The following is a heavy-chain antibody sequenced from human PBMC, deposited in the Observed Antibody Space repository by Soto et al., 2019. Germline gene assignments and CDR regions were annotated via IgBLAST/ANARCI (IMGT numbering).Heavy chain of an antibody. CDR1: GYSFTNNY. Sequence: QVQLVQSGAELKKPGASVKVSCKASGYSFTNNYLHWVRQAPGQGLEWMGIINPSGGSNTYAQKFQGRLTIARDTSESRIYMDVRSLRSEDTSVYYCARDGTHGYFFSWDHVTLVTVSS. CDR2: INPSGGSN. V-gene: IGHV1-46*01. CDR3: ARDGTHGYFFS. J-gene: IGHJ5*01. D-gene: IGHD3-22*01.